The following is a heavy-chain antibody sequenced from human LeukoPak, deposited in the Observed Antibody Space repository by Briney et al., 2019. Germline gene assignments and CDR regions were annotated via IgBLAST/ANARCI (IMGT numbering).Heavy chain of an antibody. D-gene: IGHD1-1*01. Sequence: SETLSLTCAVSDVSFTNYYWTWIRQSPGKGLEWLGEISHTGNTHYNPSLKSRVTVSVDISADMSTTQVSLNLKSVTAADTAIYYCARGPGHSFKYWGQGTRVTVSS. J-gene: IGHJ4*02. CDR3: ARGPGHSFKY. V-gene: IGHV4-34*01. CDR1: DVSFTNYY. CDR2: ISHTGNT.